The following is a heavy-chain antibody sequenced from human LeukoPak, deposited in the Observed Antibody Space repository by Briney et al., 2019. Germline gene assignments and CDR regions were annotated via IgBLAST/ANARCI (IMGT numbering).Heavy chain of an antibody. CDR1: GYTFTSYG. D-gene: IGHD2-2*01. J-gene: IGHJ4*02. CDR2: ISAYNGNT. V-gene: IGHV1-18*04. Sequence: ASVKVSCKASGYTFTSYGITWVRQAPGQGLEWMGWISAYNGNTNYAQKLQGRVTMTTDTSTSTAYMELRSLRSDDTAVYYCARDFLGYCSSTSCYGGDYWGQGTLVTVSS. CDR3: ARDFLGYCSSTSCYGGDY.